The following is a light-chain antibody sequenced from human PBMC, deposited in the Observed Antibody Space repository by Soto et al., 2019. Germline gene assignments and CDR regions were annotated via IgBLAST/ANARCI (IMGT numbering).Light chain of an antibody. CDR1: SSNIGAGYD. V-gene: IGLV1-40*01. CDR3: QSYASSLSGSV. CDR2: GNS. J-gene: IGLJ1*01. Sequence: QSVLTQPPSVSGAPGQRVTISCTGSSSNIGAGYDVHWYQQLPGTAPKLLIYGNSNRPSGVPDRFSGSKSGTSASLAITGLQAEDEADYYSQSYASSLSGSVFGTGTKVTVL.